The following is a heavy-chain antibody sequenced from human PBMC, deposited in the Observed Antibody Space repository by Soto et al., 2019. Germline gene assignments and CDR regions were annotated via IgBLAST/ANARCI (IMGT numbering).Heavy chain of an antibody. V-gene: IGHV2-5*02. Sequence: SGPTMLNPPQSLTRISNFSGLSLTTNGVGVGWIRQPPGKALEWLALIYWDDDKRYSPSLKSRLTITKDTSKNQVVLTMTNMDPVDTATYYCAHSPTAAGYYGMDVWGQGT. CDR2: IYWDDDK. J-gene: IGHJ6*02. CDR1: GLSLTTNGVG. CDR3: AHSPTAAGYYGMDV. D-gene: IGHD6-25*01.